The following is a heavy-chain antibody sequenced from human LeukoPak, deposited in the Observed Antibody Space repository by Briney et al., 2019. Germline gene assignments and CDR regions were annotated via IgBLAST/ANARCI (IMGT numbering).Heavy chain of an antibody. V-gene: IGHV3-30*18. CDR3: AKNKLIVRH. Sequence: GRSLRLSCAASGFTFSSYGMHWVRQAPGKGLEWVAVISYDGSNKYYADSVKGRFTISRDNSKNTLHLQMNSLRAEDTAVYYCAKNKLIVRHWGQGTLVTVSS. CDR1: GFTFSSYG. J-gene: IGHJ4*02. CDR2: ISYDGSNK. D-gene: IGHD1-26*01.